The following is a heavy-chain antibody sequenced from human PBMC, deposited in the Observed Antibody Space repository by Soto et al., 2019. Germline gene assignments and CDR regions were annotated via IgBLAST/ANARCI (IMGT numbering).Heavy chain of an antibody. CDR2: ISYDGSNK. Sequence: GGSLRLSCAASGFTFSSYGMHWVRQAPGKGLEWVAVISYDGSNKYYADSVKGRFTISRDNSKNTLYLQMNSLRAEDTAVYYCAKDLPWFDPWGQGTLVTAS. V-gene: IGHV3-30*18. J-gene: IGHJ5*02. CDR1: GFTFSSYG. CDR3: AKDLPWFDP.